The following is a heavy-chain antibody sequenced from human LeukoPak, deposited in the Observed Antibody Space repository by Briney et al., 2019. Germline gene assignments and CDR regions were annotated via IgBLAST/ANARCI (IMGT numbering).Heavy chain of an antibody. Sequence: QTGGSLRLSCAASGFTFSSYAMSWVRQAPGKGLEWVSAISGTGDTTYYADSVKGRFTISRDNSKNTLYLQMNSLRAEDTAVYYCVGGGTMIRGAIEYWGQGTLVTVSS. J-gene: IGHJ4*02. D-gene: IGHD3-10*01. CDR2: ISGTGDTT. CDR1: GFTFSSYA. V-gene: IGHV3-23*01. CDR3: VGGGTMIRGAIEY.